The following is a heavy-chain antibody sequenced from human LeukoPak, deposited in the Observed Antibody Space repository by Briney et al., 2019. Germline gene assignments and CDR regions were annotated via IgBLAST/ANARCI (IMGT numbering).Heavy chain of an antibody. V-gene: IGHV4-30-2*01. D-gene: IGHD6-13*01. CDR2: IYHSGST. CDR3: ASTQQLVLAFDI. Sequence: SETLSLTCAVSGGSISSGGYSWSWIRQPPGKGLEWIGYIYHSGSTYYNPSLKSRVTISVDRSKNQFSLKLSSVTVADTAVYYCASTQQLVLAFDIWGQGTMVTVSS. J-gene: IGHJ3*02. CDR1: GGSISSGGYS.